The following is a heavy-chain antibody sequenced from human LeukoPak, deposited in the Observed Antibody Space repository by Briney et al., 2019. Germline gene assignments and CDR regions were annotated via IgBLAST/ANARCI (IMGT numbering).Heavy chain of an antibody. CDR1: GGSISNGDYY. Sequence: SETQSLTCTVSGGSISNGDYYWSWIRQPPGKGLEWIAYIYYSGSTYYNPSLKSRVTISVDTSKNQFSLKLSSVTAADTAVYYCARGGFWSGYTWFDPWGQGTLVTVSS. CDR3: ARGGFWSGYTWFDP. CDR2: IYYSGST. J-gene: IGHJ5*02. D-gene: IGHD3-3*01. V-gene: IGHV4-30-4*08.